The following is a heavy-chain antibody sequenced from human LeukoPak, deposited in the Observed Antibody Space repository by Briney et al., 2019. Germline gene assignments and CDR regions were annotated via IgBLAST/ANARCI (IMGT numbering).Heavy chain of an antibody. CDR2: INSDGSST. CDR1: GFTFSNYW. CDR3: ARVPPNTVTTLQYFDY. V-gene: IGHV3-74*01. J-gene: IGHJ4*02. Sequence: GGSLRLSCAASGFTFSNYWMHWVRHAPGKGLVWVSRINSDGSSTTYADSVKGRFTISRDNAKNSLYLQMNSLRAEDTAVYYCARVPPNTVTTLQYFDYWGQGTLVTVSS. D-gene: IGHD4-17*01.